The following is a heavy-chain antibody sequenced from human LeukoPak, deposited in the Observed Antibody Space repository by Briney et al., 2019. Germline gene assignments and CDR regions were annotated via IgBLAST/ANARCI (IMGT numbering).Heavy chain of an antibody. V-gene: IGHV4-59*01. CDR1: GGSFSEYY. CDR3: ARTRRHYYGSGKNLTPWPAGLDV. Sequence: SETLSLTCTVTGGSFSEYYWTWLRQPAGKGLEWIGYSGSTNYNPSLKSRVTISIDTATRHFSLTLSSVTAADTALYYCARTRRHYYGSGKNLTPWPAGLDVWGQGTTVTVS. D-gene: IGHD3-10*01. CDR2: SGST. J-gene: IGHJ6*02.